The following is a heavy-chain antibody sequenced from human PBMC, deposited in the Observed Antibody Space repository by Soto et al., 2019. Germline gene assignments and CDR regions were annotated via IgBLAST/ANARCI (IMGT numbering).Heavy chain of an antibody. V-gene: IGHV4-39*07. CDR1: GGSISSSSYY. D-gene: IGHD5-12*01. Sequence: PSETLSLTCTVSGGSISSSSYYLGWIRQSPGKGLEWIGNIYYSVNTYYNPSLKSRVTISVDTSKNQFSLKLSSVTAADTAVYYCAAGGGLPRYYWGQGTLVTVSS. J-gene: IGHJ4*02. CDR2: IYYSVNT. CDR3: AAGGGLPRYY.